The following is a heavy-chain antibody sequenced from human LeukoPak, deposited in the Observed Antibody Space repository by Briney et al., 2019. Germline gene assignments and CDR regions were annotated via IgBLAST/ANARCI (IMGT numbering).Heavy chain of an antibody. V-gene: IGHV1-8*03. D-gene: IGHD3-22*01. CDR3: ASTTMIEGDAFDI. CDR2: MNPNSGNT. CDR1: GYTFTSYD. J-gene: IGHJ3*02. Sequence: GASVEVSCKASGYTFTSYDINWVRQATGQGLEWMGWMNPNSGNTGYAQKFQGRVTITRNTSISTAYMELSSLRSEDTAVYYCASTTMIEGDAFDIWGQGTMVTVSS.